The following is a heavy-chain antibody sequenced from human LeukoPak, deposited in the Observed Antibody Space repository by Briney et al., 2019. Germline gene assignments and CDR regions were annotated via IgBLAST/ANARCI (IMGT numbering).Heavy chain of an antibody. Sequence: GGSLRLSCAASGFTFSYYYMSWVRQAPGKGLEWVSYISSGGSTISHADSVKGRFTISRDNAENSLYLQMNSLRAEDTAVYYCARRPAAGRCFDYWGQGTLVTVSS. D-gene: IGHD6-13*01. CDR3: ARRPAAGRCFDY. CDR1: GFTFSYYY. V-gene: IGHV3-11*01. J-gene: IGHJ4*02. CDR2: ISSGGSTI.